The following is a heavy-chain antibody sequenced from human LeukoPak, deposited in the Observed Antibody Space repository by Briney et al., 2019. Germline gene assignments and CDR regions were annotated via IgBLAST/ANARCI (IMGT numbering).Heavy chain of an antibody. D-gene: IGHD3-22*01. V-gene: IGHV3-21*01. J-gene: IGHJ5*02. Sequence: PGRSLRLSCAASGFTFSSYSMNWVRQAPGKGLEWVSSISSSNTYIYYADSVKGRFTISRDNAKNSLYLQMNSLRAEDTAVYYCARVCYDSSGYYPGVNWFDPWGQGTLVTVSS. CDR2: ISSSNTYI. CDR3: ARVCYDSSGYYPGVNWFDP. CDR1: GFTFSSYS.